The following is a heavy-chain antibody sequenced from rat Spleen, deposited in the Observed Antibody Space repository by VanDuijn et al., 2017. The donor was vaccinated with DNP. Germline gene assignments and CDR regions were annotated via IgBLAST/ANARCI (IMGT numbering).Heavy chain of an antibody. CDR1: GFTFSDYY. J-gene: IGHJ3*01. D-gene: IGHD1-7*01. CDR2: IIYDGSST. CDR3: ATSSYYGYDYGFGY. V-gene: IGHV5S10*01. Sequence: EVQLVESGGGLVQPGRSLKLSCAASGFTFSDYYMAWVRQAPTKGLEWVATIIYDGSSTYYRDSVKGRFTISRDYARSTLYLQMDSLRSEDTATYYCATSSYYGYDYGFGYWGQGTLVTVSS.